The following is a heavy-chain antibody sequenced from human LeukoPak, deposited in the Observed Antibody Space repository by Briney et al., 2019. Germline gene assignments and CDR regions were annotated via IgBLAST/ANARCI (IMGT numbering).Heavy chain of an antibody. CDR2: IYYSGST. D-gene: IGHD6-6*01. CDR3: ARELPHSSSSWYFDY. CDR1: GGSISSSSYY. Sequence: SETLSLTCTVSGGSISSSSYYWGWIRQPPGKGLEWIGSIYYSGSTYYNPSLKSRVTISVDTSKNQFSLKLSSVTAADTAVYYCARELPHSSSSWYFDYWGQGTLVTVSS. V-gene: IGHV4-39*02. J-gene: IGHJ4*02.